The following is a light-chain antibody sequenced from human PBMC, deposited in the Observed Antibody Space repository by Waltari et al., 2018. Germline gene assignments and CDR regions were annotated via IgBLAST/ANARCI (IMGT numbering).Light chain of an antibody. V-gene: IGKV3D-15*01. CDR3: QQYNRWPPLT. Sequence: EVVMTQSPATLSVSPGERATLSCRASQSIATDLAWYQHKPGQAPRLLIYHASTRATAIPTRFRGSGSGTDFTLTISGLQSEDSAVYYCQQYNRWPPLTFGGGTTVEI. J-gene: IGKJ4*01. CDR1: QSIATD. CDR2: HAS.